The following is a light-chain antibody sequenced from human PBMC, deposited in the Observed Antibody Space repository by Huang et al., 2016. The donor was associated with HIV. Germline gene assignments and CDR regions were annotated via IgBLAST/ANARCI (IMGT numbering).Light chain of an antibody. CDR3: QQRVNGLT. J-gene: IGKJ4*01. V-gene: IGKV3-11*01. CDR2: DAS. Sequence: EIVLTQSPATLSFFPGQSVNLSCRASQNINTHLAWYQQRPGQPPRLLIDDASSRVPGVAARFSGSGSGTDFTLTISSLESEDFATYYCQQRVNGLTFGGGTKV. CDR1: QNINTH.